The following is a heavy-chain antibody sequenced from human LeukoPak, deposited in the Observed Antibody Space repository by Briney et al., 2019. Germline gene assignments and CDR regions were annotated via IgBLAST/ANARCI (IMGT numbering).Heavy chain of an antibody. D-gene: IGHD3-10*01. CDR1: GYSFTSYW. CDR2: IYPGDSDT. Sequence: AGEFLKISCKGSGYSFTSYWIGWVRQMPGKGLEWMGIIYPGDSDTRYSPSFQGQVTISADKSISTAYLQWSSLKASDTAMYYCARTITMVRGVFDYWGQGTRVSVSS. CDR3: ARTITMVRGVFDY. J-gene: IGHJ4*02. V-gene: IGHV5-51*01.